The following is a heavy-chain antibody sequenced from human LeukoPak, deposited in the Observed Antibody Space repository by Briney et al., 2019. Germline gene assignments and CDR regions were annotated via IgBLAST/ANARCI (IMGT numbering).Heavy chain of an antibody. Sequence: GGSLRLSCAASGFTFSSYSMNWVRQAPGKGLEWVSYISSSSSTIYYADSVKGRFTISRDNAKNSLYLQMNSLRAEDTAVYYCARDHLLRASDYWGQGTLVTVSS. D-gene: IGHD1-26*01. J-gene: IGHJ4*02. CDR2: ISSSSSTI. V-gene: IGHV3-48*04. CDR3: ARDHLLRASDY. CDR1: GFTFSSYS.